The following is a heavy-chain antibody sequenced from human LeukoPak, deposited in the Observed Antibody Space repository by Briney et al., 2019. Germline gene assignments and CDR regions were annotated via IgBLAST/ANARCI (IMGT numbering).Heavy chain of an antibody. CDR3: AREGSSWSGKYFQH. D-gene: IGHD6-13*01. V-gene: IGHV4-39*07. J-gene: IGHJ1*01. CDR1: GGSISSSSYY. Sequence: SETLSLTCTVSGGSISSSSYYWGWIRQPPGKGLEWIGSIYYSGSTYYNPSLKSRVTISVDTSKNQFSLKLSSVTAADTAVYYCAREGSSWSGKYFQHWGQGTLVTVSS. CDR2: IYYSGST.